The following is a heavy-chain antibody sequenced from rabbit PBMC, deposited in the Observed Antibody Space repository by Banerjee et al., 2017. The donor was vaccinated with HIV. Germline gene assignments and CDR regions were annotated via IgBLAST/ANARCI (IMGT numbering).Heavy chain of an antibody. CDR3: ARGYASAAGYGYGRVFNL. CDR2: IYTTSGST. CDR1: GFDFSSYG. V-gene: IGHV1S47*01. D-gene: IGHD6-1*01. Sequence: QEQLEESGGDLVKPEGSLKLSCKASGFDFSSYGVSWVRQAPGRGLELIACIYTTSGSTWYASWAKGRFTISRSTSLNTVTLQMTGLTAADTATYFCARGYASAAGYGYGRVFNLWGPGTLVTVS. J-gene: IGHJ4*01.